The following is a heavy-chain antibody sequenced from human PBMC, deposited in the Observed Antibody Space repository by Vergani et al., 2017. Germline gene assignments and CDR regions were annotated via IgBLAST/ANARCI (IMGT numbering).Heavy chain of an antibody. CDR1: GFTFSSYS. Sequence: EVQLVESGGGLVQPGGSLRLSCAASGFTFSSYSMNWVRQAPGKGLEWVSYISSSSSTIYYADSVKGRFTISRDNAKNSLYLQMNSLRAEDTAVYYCAGLRAYVSSGYRRGMDVWGQGTTVTVSS. J-gene: IGHJ6*02. V-gene: IGHV3-48*04. CDR2: ISSSSSTI. D-gene: IGHD3-22*01. CDR3: AGLRAYVSSGYRRGMDV.